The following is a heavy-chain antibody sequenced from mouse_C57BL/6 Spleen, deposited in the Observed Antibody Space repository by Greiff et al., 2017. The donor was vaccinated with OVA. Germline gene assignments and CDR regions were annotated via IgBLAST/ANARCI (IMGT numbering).Heavy chain of an antibody. CDR1: GYTFTSYG. Sequence: VQLQESGAELARPGASVKLSCKASGYTFTSYGISWVKQRTGQGLEWIGEIYPRSGNTYYNEKFKGKATLTADKSSSTAYMELRSLTSEDSAVYFWARSDHYAMDYWGQGTSVTVSS. CDR2: IYPRSGNT. V-gene: IGHV1-81*01. CDR3: ARSDHYAMDY. J-gene: IGHJ4*01.